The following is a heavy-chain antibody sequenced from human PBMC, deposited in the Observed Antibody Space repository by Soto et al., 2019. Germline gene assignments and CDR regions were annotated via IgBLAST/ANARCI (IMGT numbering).Heavy chain of an antibody. V-gene: IGHV4-59*01. J-gene: IGHJ4*02. CDR1: GGSISSYY. Sequence: SETLSLTCTVSGGSISSYYWSWIRQPPGKGLEWIGYIYYSGSTNYNPSLKSRVTISVDTSKNQFSLKLSSVTAADTAVYYCARAHPWERRFDYWGQGTLVTVSS. CDR3: ARAHPWERRFDY. CDR2: IYYSGST. D-gene: IGHD1-26*01.